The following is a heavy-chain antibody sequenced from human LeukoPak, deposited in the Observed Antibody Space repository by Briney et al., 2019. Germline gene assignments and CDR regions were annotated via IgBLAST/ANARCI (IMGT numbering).Heavy chain of an antibody. CDR2: IKEDGGEK. Sequence: GGSLRLSCAASGFTFSNYWMTWVRQAPGKGLEWVAHIKEDGGEKHYVDPVKGRFTISRDNAKNSLYLQMNSLRAEDTVVYYCAREKGPTGYCSSTSCPINWFDPWGQGTLVTVSS. D-gene: IGHD2-2*01. CDR3: AREKGPTGYCSSTSCPINWFDP. J-gene: IGHJ5*02. CDR1: GFTFSNYW. V-gene: IGHV3-7*01.